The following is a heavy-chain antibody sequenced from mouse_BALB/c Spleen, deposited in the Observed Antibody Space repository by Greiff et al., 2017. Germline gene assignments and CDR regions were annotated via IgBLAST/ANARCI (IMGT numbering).Heavy chain of an antibody. Sequence: VQLQQSGPELVKPGASVKISCKASGYTFTDYNMHWVKQSHGKSLEWIGYIYPYNGGTGYNQKFKSKATLTVDNSSSTAYMELRSLTSEDSAVYYCARENGYYAMDYWGQGTSVTVSS. CDR3: ARENGYYAMDY. CDR2: IYPYNGGT. J-gene: IGHJ4*01. V-gene: IGHV1S29*02. CDR1: GYTFTDYN.